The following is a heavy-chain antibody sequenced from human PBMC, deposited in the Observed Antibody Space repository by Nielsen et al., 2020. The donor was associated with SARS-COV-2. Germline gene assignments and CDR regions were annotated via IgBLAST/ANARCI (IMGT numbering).Heavy chain of an antibody. Sequence: GSLRLSCTVSGYSISSGYYWGWIRQPPGKGLEWIGSICHSGSTHYNPSLKSRVTISVDTSKNQFSLKLSSVTAADTAVYYCARSADYYFDYWGQGTLVTVSS. V-gene: IGHV4-38-2*02. J-gene: IGHJ4*02. D-gene: IGHD3/OR15-3a*01. CDR2: ICHSGST. CDR3: ARSADYYFDY. CDR1: GYSISSGYY.